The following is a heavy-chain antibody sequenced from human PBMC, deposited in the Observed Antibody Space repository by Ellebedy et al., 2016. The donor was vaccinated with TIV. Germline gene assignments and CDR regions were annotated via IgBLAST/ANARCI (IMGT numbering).Heavy chain of an antibody. D-gene: IGHD2-15*01. V-gene: IGHV3-30-3*01. CDR2: ISYDGSNK. CDR1: GFTFSSYA. J-gene: IGHJ4*02. CDR3: ARGYCSGGSCYIVDY. Sequence: GESLKISCAASGFTFSSYAMHWVRQAPGKGLEWVAVISYDGSNKYYADSVKGRFTISRDNSKNTLYLQMNSLRAEDTAVYYCARGYCSGGSCYIVDYWGQGTLVTVSS.